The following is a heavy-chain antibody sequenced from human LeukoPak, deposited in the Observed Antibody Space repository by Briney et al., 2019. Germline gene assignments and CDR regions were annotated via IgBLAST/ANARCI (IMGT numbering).Heavy chain of an antibody. CDR2: VSAYNGDT. D-gene: IGHD5-24*01. CDR3: ARDLGFRWLQLVNAFDI. V-gene: IGHV1-18*01. Sequence: GSVKVSCKTSGYTFTSYGISWVRQAPGQGLEWMGWVSAYNGDTNYAQKLHGRVTMTTDTSTSTAYMELRSLRSDDTAVYYCARDLGFRWLQLVNAFDIWGQGTMVTVSS. J-gene: IGHJ3*02. CDR1: GYTFTSYG.